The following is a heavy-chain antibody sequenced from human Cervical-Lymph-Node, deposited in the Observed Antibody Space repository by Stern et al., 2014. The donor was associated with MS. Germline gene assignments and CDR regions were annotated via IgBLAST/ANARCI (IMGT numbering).Heavy chain of an antibody. CDR2: ITKDVNNK. CDR1: GFTFSSCG. D-gene: IGHD2-2*01. Sequence: QLVQSGGGVVQPGRSLRLSCAASGFTFSSCGMHWVRQAPGKGLEWVAIITKDVNNKYYADSVKGRCTVSRDNSENTLYLQMDSLRPEDTAVYYCVKDRSTSWSFDYWGQGTLVAVSS. J-gene: IGHJ4*02. V-gene: IGHV3-30*18. CDR3: VKDRSTSWSFDY.